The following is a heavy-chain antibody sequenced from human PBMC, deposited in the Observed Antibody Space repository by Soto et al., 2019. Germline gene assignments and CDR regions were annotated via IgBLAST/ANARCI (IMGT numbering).Heavy chain of an antibody. Sequence: GGSLRLSCAASGFTFSSYAMSWVRQAPGKGLAWVSSISGSGGSTCYADSVKGRFTISRDNSKNTLYLQMNSLRAEDTAVYYFAKGSSRWYGGFRLNWFHXWGQVAPVPVSX. CDR3: AKGSSRWYGGFRLNWFHX. V-gene: IGHV3-23*01. CDR1: GFTFSSYA. J-gene: IGHJ5*02. D-gene: IGHD6-13*01. CDR2: ISGSGGST.